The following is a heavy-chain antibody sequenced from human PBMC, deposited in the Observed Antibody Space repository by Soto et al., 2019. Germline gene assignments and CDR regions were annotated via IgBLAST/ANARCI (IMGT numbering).Heavy chain of an antibody. J-gene: IGHJ6*02. CDR1: GGSISSGGYY. V-gene: IGHV4-31*03. Sequence: SETLSLTCTVSGGSISSGGYYWSWIRQHPGKGLEWIGYIYYSGSTYYNPSLKSRVTISVDTSKNQFSLKLSSVTAADTAVYYCARRSDYVLNYYYYYGMDVWGQGTTVTVS. CDR2: IYYSGST. D-gene: IGHD5-12*01. CDR3: ARRSDYVLNYYYYYGMDV.